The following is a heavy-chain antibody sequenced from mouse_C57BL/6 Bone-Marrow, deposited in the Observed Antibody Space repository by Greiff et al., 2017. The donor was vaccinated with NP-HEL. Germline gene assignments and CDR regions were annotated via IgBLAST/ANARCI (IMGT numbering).Heavy chain of an antibody. J-gene: IGHJ2*01. CDR3: ARDGSSPFDY. D-gene: IGHD1-1*01. CDR2: IDPSDGYT. V-gene: IGHV1-50*01. Sequence: VQLQQPGAELVKPGASVKLSCKASGYTFTSYWMQWVKQRPGQGLEWIGEIDPSDGYTNYNQKFKGKATLTVDTSSSTAYMQLSSLTSEDAAVYYCARDGSSPFDYWGQGTTLTVSS. CDR1: GYTFTSYW.